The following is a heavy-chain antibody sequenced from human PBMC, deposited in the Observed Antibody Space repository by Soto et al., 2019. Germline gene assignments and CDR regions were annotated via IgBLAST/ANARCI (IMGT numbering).Heavy chain of an antibody. V-gene: IGHV4-34*01. D-gene: IGHD2-15*01. CDR2: IYYNGNT. CDR1: GGSFNANW. J-gene: IGHJ4*02. CDR3: ASARWDY. Sequence: QVQLQQWGAGLLKPSETLSLTCAVSGGSFNANWWSWVRQPPGKGLEWIGEIYYNGNTNYNASLKSRVTISVDTSRNQFSLRLASVTAADTAIYYCASARWDYWGQGNLVTVSS.